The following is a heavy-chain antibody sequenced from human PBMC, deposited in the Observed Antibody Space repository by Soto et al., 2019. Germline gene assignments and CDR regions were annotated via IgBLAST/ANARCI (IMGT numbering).Heavy chain of an antibody. V-gene: IGHV3-21*01. J-gene: IGHJ5*02. CDR3: ARNLGSGRNWFDP. D-gene: IGHD3-10*01. CDR1: GFTFSSYS. CDR2: ISTSSSYI. Sequence: GGSLRLSCAASGFTFSSYSMNWVRQAPGKGLEWVSSISTSSSYIYYADSLKGRFTISRDNAKNSLYLQMNSLRAEDTAVYYCARNLGSGRNWFDPWGQGTLVTVSS.